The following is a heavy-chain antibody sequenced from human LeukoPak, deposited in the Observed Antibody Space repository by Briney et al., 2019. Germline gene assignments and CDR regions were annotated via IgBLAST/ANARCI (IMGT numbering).Heavy chain of an antibody. D-gene: IGHD6-19*01. Sequence: NPGGSLRLSCAASGFTFSDYYITWIRQAPGKGLEWVSYITSSGSTVYYADSVRGRFTISRDNAKNSLYLQMNSLRAEDTAVYYCAKRYSSGFYYMDVWGKGTTVTVSS. CDR3: AKRYSSGFYYMDV. V-gene: IGHV3-11*04. CDR2: ITSSGSTV. J-gene: IGHJ6*03. CDR1: GFTFSDYY.